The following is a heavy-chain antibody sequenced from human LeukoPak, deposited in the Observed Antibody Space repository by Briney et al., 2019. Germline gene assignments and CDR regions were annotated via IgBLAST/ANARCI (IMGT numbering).Heavy chain of an antibody. V-gene: IGHV1-8*01. Sequence: VSVKVSCKASGYTFTSYDINWVRQATGQGLEWMGWMNPNSGNTGYAQKFQGRVTMTRNTSISTAYMELSSLRSEDTAVYYCARGPYYDYVWGSYRDYWGQGTLVTVSS. J-gene: IGHJ4*02. CDR2: MNPNSGNT. D-gene: IGHD3-16*02. CDR1: GYTFTSYD. CDR3: ARGPYYDYVWGSYRDY.